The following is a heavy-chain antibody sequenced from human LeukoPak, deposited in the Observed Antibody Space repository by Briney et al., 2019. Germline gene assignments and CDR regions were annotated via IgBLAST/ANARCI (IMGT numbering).Heavy chain of an antibody. CDR1: VYTFTAYY. CDR2: INPNSGGT. Sequence: GASVKVSCKASVYTFTAYYMHWVRQAPGQGPEWMGRINPNSGGTEYAQKFQGRVTMTRDTSISTAYMELSRLRSDDTAVYYCASNYYDSSGYYYTLGYWGQGTLVTVSS. V-gene: IGHV1-2*06. CDR3: ASNYYDSSGYYYTLGY. D-gene: IGHD3-22*01. J-gene: IGHJ4*02.